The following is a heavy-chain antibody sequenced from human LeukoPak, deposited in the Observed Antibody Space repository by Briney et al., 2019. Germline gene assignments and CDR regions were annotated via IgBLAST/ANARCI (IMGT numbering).Heavy chain of an antibody. J-gene: IGHJ4*02. Sequence: GGSLRLSCATSGFTVRSNYMSWVRQAPGKGLECVSFVYSDGSTTYADSVKGRFAISRDNFKNTLYPQMNSLRADDTAVYYCARGGSWSWDNWGQGTLVTVSS. CDR2: VYSDGST. CDR1: GFTVRSNY. CDR3: ARGGSWSWDN. D-gene: IGHD2-8*02. V-gene: IGHV3-53*01.